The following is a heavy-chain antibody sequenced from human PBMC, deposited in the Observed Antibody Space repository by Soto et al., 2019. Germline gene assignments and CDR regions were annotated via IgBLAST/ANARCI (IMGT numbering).Heavy chain of an antibody. Sequence: GESLKISCKGSGYSFTSYWVGWVRQMPGKGLEWMGIIYPGDSDTRYSPSFQGQVTISADKSISTAYLQWSSLKASDTAMYYCARQATRGHNSYGLDVWGQGTTVTVSS. CDR2: IYPGDSDT. D-gene: IGHD2-2*01. CDR3: ARQATRGHNSYGLDV. CDR1: GYSFTSYW. V-gene: IGHV5-51*01. J-gene: IGHJ6*02.